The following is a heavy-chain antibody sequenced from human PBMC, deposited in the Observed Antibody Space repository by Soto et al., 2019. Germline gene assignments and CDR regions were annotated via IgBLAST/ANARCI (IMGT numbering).Heavy chain of an antibody. V-gene: IGHV4-30-4*01. CDR3: ARGRGYSSSWPNLNYYYYYGMDV. CDR2: IYYSGST. D-gene: IGHD6-13*01. Sequence: PSETLSLTCTVSGGSISSGDYYWSWIRQPPGKGLEWIGYIYYSGSTYYNPSLKSRVTISVDTSKNQFSLKLSSVTAADTAVYYCARGRGYSSSWPNLNYYYYYGMDVWGQGTTVTVSS. CDR1: GGSISSGDYY. J-gene: IGHJ6*02.